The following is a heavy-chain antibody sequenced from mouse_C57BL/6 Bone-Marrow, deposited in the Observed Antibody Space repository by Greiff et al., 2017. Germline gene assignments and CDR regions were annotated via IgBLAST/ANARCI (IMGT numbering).Heavy chain of an antibody. V-gene: IGHV1-55*01. CDR2: IYPGSGST. Sequence: QVQLQQPGAELVKPGASVELSCKASGYTFTSYWITWVKQRPGQGLEWIGEIYPGSGSTNYNEKFKSKATLTVDTSSSTAYMQLSSLTSEDSAVYYCASDGYFDVWGTGTTVTVSS. J-gene: IGHJ1*03. CDR3: ASDGYFDV. CDR1: GYTFTSYW.